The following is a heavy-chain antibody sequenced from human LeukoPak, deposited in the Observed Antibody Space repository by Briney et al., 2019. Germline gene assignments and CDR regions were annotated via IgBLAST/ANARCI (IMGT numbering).Heavy chain of an antibody. Sequence: PGGSLRLSCAASGFTFSGSAMHWVRQASGKGLEWVGRIRSKANSYATAYAASVKGRFTISRDDSKNTAYLQMNSLKTEDTAVYYCTTPPDTRYYYYYMDVWGKGTTVTVSS. J-gene: IGHJ6*03. CDR1: GFTFSGSA. V-gene: IGHV3-73*01. CDR2: IRSKANSYAT. D-gene: IGHD5-18*01. CDR3: TTPPDTRYYYYYMDV.